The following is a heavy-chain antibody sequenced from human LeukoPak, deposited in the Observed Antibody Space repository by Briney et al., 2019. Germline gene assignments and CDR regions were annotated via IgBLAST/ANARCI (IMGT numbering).Heavy chain of an antibody. CDR3: ARDRGDFWSGYYILDY. D-gene: IGHD3-3*01. CDR2: IYYSGST. J-gene: IGHJ4*02. Sequence: SETLSLTCTVSGGSISSYYWSWIRQPPGKGLEWIAYIYYSGSTNYNPSLKSRVTISVDTSKNQFSLKLSSVTAADTAVYYCARDRGDFWSGYYILDYWGQGTLVTVSS. V-gene: IGHV4-59*01. CDR1: GGSISSYY.